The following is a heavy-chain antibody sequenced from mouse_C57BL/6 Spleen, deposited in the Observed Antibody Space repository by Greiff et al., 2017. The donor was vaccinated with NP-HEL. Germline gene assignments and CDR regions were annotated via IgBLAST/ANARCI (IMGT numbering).Heavy chain of an antibody. J-gene: IGHJ3*01. Sequence: EVQLQQSGPELVKPGASVKIPCKASGYTFTDYNMDWVKQSHGKSLEWIGDINPNNGGTIYNQKFKGKATLTVDKSSSTAYMELRSLTSEDTAVYYVARGDYLAWLAYWGQGTLVTVSA. CDR2: INPNNGGT. V-gene: IGHV1-18*01. CDR3: ARGDYLAWLAY. D-gene: IGHD2-4*01. CDR1: GYTFTDYN.